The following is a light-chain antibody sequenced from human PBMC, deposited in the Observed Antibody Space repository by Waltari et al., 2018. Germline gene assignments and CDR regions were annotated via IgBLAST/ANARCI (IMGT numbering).Light chain of an antibody. J-gene: IGKJ4*01. CDR1: QSIGST. CDR2: EAS. V-gene: IGKV1-5*03. CDR3: QQCNSYLLT. Sequence: DIQMTQSPSTLSASVGDRVTIPCRASQSIGSTLAGYQQKPGKAPKVVIYEASSLDSGVPSRFSGSGSGTEFTLTSSSLQPDDFATYYCQQCNSYLLTFGGGTKVEIK.